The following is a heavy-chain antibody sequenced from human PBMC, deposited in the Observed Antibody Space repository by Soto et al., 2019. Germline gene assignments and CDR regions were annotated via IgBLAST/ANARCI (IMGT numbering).Heavy chain of an antibody. J-gene: IGHJ4*02. CDR2: ISSTTNYI. CDR1: GFIFSDYY. V-gene: IGHV3-11*06. CDR3: ARESEDLTSNFDY. Sequence: QVLLVESGGGLVKPGGSLRLSCAASGFIFSDYYMSWVRQTPGKGLEWVSSISSTTNYIYHGDSMKGRFTISRDNAKNSLYLEMNSLRAEDTAVYYCARESEDLTSNFDYWGQGTLVTVSS.